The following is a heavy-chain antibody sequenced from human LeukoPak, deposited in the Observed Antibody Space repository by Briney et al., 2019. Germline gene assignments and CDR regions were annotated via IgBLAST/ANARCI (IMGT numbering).Heavy chain of an antibody. J-gene: IGHJ3*02. Sequence: ASVKVSCKASGYTFTSYGISWVRQAPGQRLEWVGWISAYKGGTNYAQKFQGRVTMTRDTSISTAYMELSRLRSDDTAVYYCASVVVTAIDAFDIWGQGTMVTVSS. CDR3: ASVVVTAIDAFDI. CDR2: ISAYKGGT. V-gene: IGHV1-18*01. CDR1: GYTFTSYG. D-gene: IGHD2-21*02.